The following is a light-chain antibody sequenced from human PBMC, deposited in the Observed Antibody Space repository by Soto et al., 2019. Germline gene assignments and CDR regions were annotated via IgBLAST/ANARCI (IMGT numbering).Light chain of an antibody. CDR3: QQSGGSPVYT. Sequence: EIVLTQSPGTLSLSPGERATLSCRASQTVNSKFLAWYQQKPGQAPRLLIYGTSSRATGIPDRFSGSGSGTDFTLTISRLEPEDFAVYYCQQSGGSPVYTFGQGTKLEIK. CDR2: GTS. V-gene: IGKV3-20*01. J-gene: IGKJ2*01. CDR1: QTVNSKF.